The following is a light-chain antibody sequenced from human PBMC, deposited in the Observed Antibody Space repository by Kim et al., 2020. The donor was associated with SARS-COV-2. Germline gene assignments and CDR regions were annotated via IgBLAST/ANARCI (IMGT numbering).Light chain of an antibody. CDR1: QSVSRNY. V-gene: IGKV3-20*01. J-gene: IGKJ2*03. CDR2: GAS. Sequence: SPGERATLSCRASQSVSRNYLAWYQQKPGQAPRLLIFGASSRATGIPDRFSGSGSGTDFTLTISRLEPEDFAVYYCQQYGSSHMYSFGQGTKLEI. CDR3: QQYGSSHMYS.